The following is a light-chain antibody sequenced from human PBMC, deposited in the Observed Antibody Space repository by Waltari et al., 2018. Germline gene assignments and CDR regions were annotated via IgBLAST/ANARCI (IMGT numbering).Light chain of an antibody. CDR2: GAT. CDR1: QSLTKRY. V-gene: IGKV3-20*01. J-gene: IGKJ2*01. Sequence: VLTQSPGTLSFSPGERGTLSYRASQSLTKRYLAWYQQKPGPAPRLLIYGATSRAAGIPDRFSGSGSGTDFTLTISRLEPEDFAVYYCQQYGSSILYTFGQGTKLEIK. CDR3: QQYGSSILYT.